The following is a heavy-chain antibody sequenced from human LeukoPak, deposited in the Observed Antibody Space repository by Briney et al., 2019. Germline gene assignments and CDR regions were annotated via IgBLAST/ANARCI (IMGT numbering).Heavy chain of an antibody. V-gene: IGHV4-59*01. CDR3: ARVPIVDTATPVYYYYGMDV. CDR2: IYYSGST. CDR1: GGSISSYY. J-gene: IGHJ6*02. Sequence: SETLSLTCTVSGGSISSYYWSWIRQPPGKGLEWIGYIYYSGSTNYNPSLKSRVTISVDTSKNQFSLKLSSVTAADTAVYYCARVPIVDTATPVYYYYGMDVWSQGTTVTVSS. D-gene: IGHD5-18*01.